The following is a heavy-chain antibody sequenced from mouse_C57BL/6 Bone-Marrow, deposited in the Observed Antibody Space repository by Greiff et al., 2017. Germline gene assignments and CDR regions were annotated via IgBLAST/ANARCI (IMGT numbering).Heavy chain of an antibody. CDR2: INPSTGGT. CDR3: AEGSSSPWFAY. CDR1: GYSFTGYY. J-gene: IGHJ3*01. Sequence: VQLQQSGPELVKPGASVKISCKASGYSFTGYYMNWVKQSPEKSLEWIGEINPSTGGTTYNQKFKAKATLTVDKSSSTAYMQLKSLTSEDSAVYYCAEGSSSPWFAYWGQGTLVTVSA. V-gene: IGHV1-42*01. D-gene: IGHD1-1*01.